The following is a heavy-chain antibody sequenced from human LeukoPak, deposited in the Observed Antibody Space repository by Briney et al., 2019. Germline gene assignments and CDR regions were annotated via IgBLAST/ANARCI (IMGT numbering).Heavy chain of an antibody. V-gene: IGHV1-69*13. CDR2: IIPIFGTA. CDR3: ARLAVHYYGSGSYRRDSDY. CDR1: GGTFSSYA. D-gene: IGHD3-10*01. J-gene: IGHJ4*02. Sequence: GASLKVSCKASGGTFSSYAISWVRQAPGQGLEWMGGIIPIFGTANYAQKFQGRVTITADESTSTAYMELSSLRSEDTAVYYCARLAVHYYGSGSYRRDSDYWGQGTLVTVSS.